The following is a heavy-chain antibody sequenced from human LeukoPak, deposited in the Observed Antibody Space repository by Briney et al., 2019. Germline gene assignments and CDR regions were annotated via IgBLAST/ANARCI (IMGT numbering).Heavy chain of an antibody. CDR3: ATNLGVYYYYYMDV. V-gene: IGHV3-30*02. CDR1: GFTFSSYG. CDR2: IRYDGSNK. D-gene: IGHD3-16*01. J-gene: IGHJ6*03. Sequence: GGSLRLSCAASGFTFSSYGMHWVRQAPGKGLEWVAFIRYDGSNKYYADSVKGRFTISRDNSKNTLYLQMNSLRAEDTAVYYCATNLGVYYYYYMDVWGKGTTVTVSS.